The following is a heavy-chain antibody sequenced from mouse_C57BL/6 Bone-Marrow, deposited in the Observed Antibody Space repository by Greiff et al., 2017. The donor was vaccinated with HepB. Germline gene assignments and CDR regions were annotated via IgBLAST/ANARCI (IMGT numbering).Heavy chain of an antibody. CDR2: IWSGGST. Sequence: VQLQQSGPGLVQPSQSLSITCTVSGFSLTSYGVHWVRQSPGKGLEWLGVIWSGGSTDYNAAFISRLSISKDNSKSQVFFKMNNLQASDTAIYYCASRYYYGSSYDAMDYWGQGTSVTVSS. CDR1: GFSLTSYG. D-gene: IGHD1-1*01. J-gene: IGHJ4*01. CDR3: ASRYYYGSSYDAMDY. V-gene: IGHV2-2*02.